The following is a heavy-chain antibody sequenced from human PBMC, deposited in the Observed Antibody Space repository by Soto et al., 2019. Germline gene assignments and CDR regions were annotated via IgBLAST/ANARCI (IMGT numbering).Heavy chain of an antibody. J-gene: IGHJ3*02. V-gene: IGHV1-8*01. Sequence: GAPVKGSWKAFGNPLPQFDINWVRQATGQGLEWTGWMNPNSGNTGYAQKFQGRVTMTRNTSISTAYMELSSLRSEDTAVYYCASPARNYDFWSGYSFDIWG. CDR1: GNPLPQFD. CDR3: ASPARNYDFWSGYSFDI. D-gene: IGHD3-3*01. CDR2: MNPNSGNT.